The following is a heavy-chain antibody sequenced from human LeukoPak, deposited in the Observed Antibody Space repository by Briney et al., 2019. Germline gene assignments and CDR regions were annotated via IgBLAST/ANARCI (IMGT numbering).Heavy chain of an antibody. Sequence: PSETLSLTCTVSGGSISSSSYYWGWIRQPPGKGLEWIGSIYYSGSTYYNPSLKSRVTISVDTSKNQFSLKLSSVTAADTAVYYCARNHLIFGVVIIRHDAFDIWGQGTMVTVSS. CDR3: ARNHLIFGVVIIRHDAFDI. J-gene: IGHJ3*02. CDR1: GGSISSSSYY. V-gene: IGHV4-39*01. D-gene: IGHD3-3*01. CDR2: IYYSGST.